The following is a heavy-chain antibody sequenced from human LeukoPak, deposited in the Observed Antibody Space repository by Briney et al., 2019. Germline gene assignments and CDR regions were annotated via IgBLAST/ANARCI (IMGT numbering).Heavy chain of an antibody. D-gene: IGHD3-22*01. CDR3: ARRTNDSSGPRVDY. J-gene: IGHJ4*02. CDR1: GGSFSGYY. V-gene: IGHV4-34*01. CDR2: INHSGST. Sequence: SETLSLTCAVYGGSFSGYYWSWIRQPPGKGLEWIGEINHSGSTNYNPSLKSRVTISVDTSKNQFSLKLSSVTAADTAVYYCARRTNDSSGPRVDYWGQGTLVTVSS.